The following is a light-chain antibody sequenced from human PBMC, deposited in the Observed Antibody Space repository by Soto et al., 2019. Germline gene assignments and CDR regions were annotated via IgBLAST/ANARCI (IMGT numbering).Light chain of an antibody. V-gene: IGLV1-44*01. CDR2: GSD. Sequence: QSVLTQPPSACETSRQRVTISCSGSGSNIGSNTVNWYQHFPGTAPKLLIYGSDQRPSGVPNRFSGSKSGTSASLAISGLQSEDEADYYCVAWDDGLKGPAFGGGTKVTVL. CDR1: GSNIGSNT. CDR3: VAWDDGLKGPA. J-gene: IGLJ2*01.